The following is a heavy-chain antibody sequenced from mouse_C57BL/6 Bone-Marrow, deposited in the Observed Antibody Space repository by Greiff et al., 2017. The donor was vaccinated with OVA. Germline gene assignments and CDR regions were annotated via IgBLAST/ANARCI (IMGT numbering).Heavy chain of an antibody. D-gene: IGHD1-2*01. CDR3: ARYEVLRHYAMDY. CDR2: IRNKANGYTT. V-gene: IGHV7-3*01. J-gene: IGHJ4*01. CDR1: GFTFTDYY. Sequence: EVQGVESGGGLVQPGGSLSLSCAASGFTFTDYYMSWVRQPPGKALEWLGFIRNKANGYTTEYSASVKGRFTISRDNSQSILYLQMNALRAEDSATYYCARYEVLRHYAMDYWGQGTSVTVSS.